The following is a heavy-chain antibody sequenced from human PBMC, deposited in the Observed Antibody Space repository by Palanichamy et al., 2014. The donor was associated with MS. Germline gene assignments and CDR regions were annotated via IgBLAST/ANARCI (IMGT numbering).Heavy chain of an antibody. CDR1: GFTFNNHA. CDR3: ARELTTVTGGMDY. V-gene: IGHV3-33*08. Sequence: QVQLVESGGGVVQPGTSLRVSCVASGFTFNNHAMHWVRQAPGKGLEWVAMIWSDGSLKFYADSVKGRFTISRDNSMNTLDLQMSSPRAEDTAVYYCARELTTVTGGMDYWGQGALVTVSS. CDR2: IWSDGSLK. J-gene: IGHJ4*02. D-gene: IGHD4-17*01.